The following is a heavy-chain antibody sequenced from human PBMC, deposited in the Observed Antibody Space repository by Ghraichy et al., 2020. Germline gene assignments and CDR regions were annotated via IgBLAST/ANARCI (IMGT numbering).Heavy chain of an antibody. Sequence: GGSLRLSCAASGFTFSSYTMNWVRQAPGKGLEYVSAISSNGGSIYYANSVKGRFTISRDNAKNTLYLQMGSLRAEDMAVYYCATGTLRCCVWLLSFDFWGQGTLVPVSS. D-gene: IGHD3-9*01. CDR3: ATGTLRCCVWLLSFDF. CDR2: ISSNGGSI. J-gene: IGHJ4*02. CDR1: GFTFSSYT. V-gene: IGHV3-64*01.